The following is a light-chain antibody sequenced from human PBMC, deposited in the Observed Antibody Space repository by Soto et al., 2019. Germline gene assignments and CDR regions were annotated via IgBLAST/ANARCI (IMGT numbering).Light chain of an antibody. V-gene: IGKV1-5*03. J-gene: IGKJ1*01. CDR2: KAS. Sequence: DIQMTQSPSTLYGSVGDIVTITSRASQTISSWLAWYQQKPGKAPKLLSYKASTLKSWVPSRFRGSGSGTDFTLTISSLQPDDFETYYCQHYNSYSEAFGQGTKVDI. CDR3: QHYNSYSEA. CDR1: QTISSW.